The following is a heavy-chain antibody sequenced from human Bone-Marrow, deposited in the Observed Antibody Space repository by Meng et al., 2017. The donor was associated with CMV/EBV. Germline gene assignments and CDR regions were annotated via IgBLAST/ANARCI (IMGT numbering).Heavy chain of an antibody. CDR1: GYTFTSYY. CDR3: GRDRCSSTSCLMGYYYGMDV. V-gene: IGHV1-46*01. D-gene: IGHD2-2*01. Sequence: ASVKVSCKASGYTFTSYYMHWVRQAPGQGLEWMGIINPSGGSTSYAQKFQGRVTMTRDTSTSTVYMELSSLRSEDTAVYYCGRDRCSSTSCLMGYYYGMDVWGQGTTVTVSS. J-gene: IGHJ6*02. CDR2: INPSGGST.